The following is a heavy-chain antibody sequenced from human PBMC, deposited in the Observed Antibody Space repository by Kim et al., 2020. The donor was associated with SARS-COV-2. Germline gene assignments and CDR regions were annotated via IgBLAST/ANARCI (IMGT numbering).Heavy chain of an antibody. V-gene: IGHV1-69*13. J-gene: IGHJ6*02. CDR3: ATPLEGYGDYYYYGMDV. Sequence: SVKVSCKASGGTFSSYAISWVRQAPGQGLEWMGGIIPIFGTANYAQKFQGRVTITADESTSTAYMELSSLRSEDTAVYYCATPLEGYGDYYYYGMDVWGQGTTVTVSS. D-gene: IGHD4-17*01. CDR1: GGTFSSYA. CDR2: IIPIFGTA.